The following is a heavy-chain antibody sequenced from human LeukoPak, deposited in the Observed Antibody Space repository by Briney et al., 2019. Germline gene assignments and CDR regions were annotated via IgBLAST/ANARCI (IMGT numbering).Heavy chain of an antibody. Sequence: PGGSLRLSCAASGFTFSIYSMSWVRQAPGKGLEWVSAIRSGGENTYYADSVRGRFTISRDNSRGTLSLQMNSLRAEDTAVYFCAILSWDGRGSFYWGQGTLVTVSS. CDR2: IRSGGENT. J-gene: IGHJ4*02. D-gene: IGHD2/OR15-2a*01. CDR1: GFTFSIYS. V-gene: IGHV3-23*01. CDR3: AILSWDGRGSFY.